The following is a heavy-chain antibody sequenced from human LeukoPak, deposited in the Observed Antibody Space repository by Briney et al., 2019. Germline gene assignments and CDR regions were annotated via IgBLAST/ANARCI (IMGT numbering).Heavy chain of an antibody. CDR3: AREMNHVVPAATWRWFDP. CDR1: GGSISSGDYY. V-gene: IGHV4-30-4*08. CDR2: VYYSGST. Sequence: PSETLSLTCTVSGGSISSGDYYWSWIRQPPGKGLEWIGYVYYSGSTYYNPSLKSRVTISVDTSKNQFSLKLSSVTAADTAVYYCAREMNHVVPAATWRWFDPWGQGTLVTVSS. D-gene: IGHD2-2*01. J-gene: IGHJ5*02.